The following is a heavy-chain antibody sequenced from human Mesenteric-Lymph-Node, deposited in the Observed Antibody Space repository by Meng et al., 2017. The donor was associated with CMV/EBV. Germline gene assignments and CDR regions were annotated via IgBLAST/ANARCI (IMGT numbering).Heavy chain of an antibody. V-gene: IGHV4-59*01. Sequence: GSLRLSCTVSGGSISSYYWSWIRRPPGKGLEWIGYIYYSGSTNYNPSLKSRVTISVDTSKNQFSLKLSSVTAADTAVYYCARASQDIVVVPAAQYYYYYGMDVWGQGTTVTVSS. CDR2: IYYSGST. CDR3: ARASQDIVVVPAAQYYYYYGMDV. J-gene: IGHJ6*02. D-gene: IGHD2-2*01. CDR1: GGSISSYY.